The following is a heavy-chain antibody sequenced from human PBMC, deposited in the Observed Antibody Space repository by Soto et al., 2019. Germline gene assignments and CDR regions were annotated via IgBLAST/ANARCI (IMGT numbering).Heavy chain of an antibody. D-gene: IGHD6-19*01. J-gene: IGHJ5*02. CDR1: GYTFTSYG. CDR2: ISAYNGNT. Sequence: VASVKVSCKASGYTFTSYGISWVRQAPGQGLEWMGWISAYNGNTNYAQKLQGRVTMTTDTSTSTAYMELRSLRSDDTAVYYCARVDSSGWYHWFDPWGQGTLVTVSS. V-gene: IGHV1-18*01. CDR3: ARVDSSGWYHWFDP.